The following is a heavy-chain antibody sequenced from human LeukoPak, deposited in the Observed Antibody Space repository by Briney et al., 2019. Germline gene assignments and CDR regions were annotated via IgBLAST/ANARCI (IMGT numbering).Heavy chain of an antibody. D-gene: IGHD4-11*01. CDR1: GGSISSGGYY. CDR2: FYSSGYT. Sequence: SETLSLTCTVSGGSISSGGYYWSRIRQPPGKGLEWIGYFYSSGYTYYNPSLKSRVTISIDTSKNQFSLNLTSVTAADTAVYYCARVARDYNDDSGAFDIWGQGTMVTVSS. J-gene: IGHJ3*02. CDR3: ARVARDYNDDSGAFDI. V-gene: IGHV4-30-4*08.